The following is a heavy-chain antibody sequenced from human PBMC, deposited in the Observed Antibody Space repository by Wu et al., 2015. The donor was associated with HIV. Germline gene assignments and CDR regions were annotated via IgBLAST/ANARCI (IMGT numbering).Heavy chain of an antibody. J-gene: IGHJ4*02. CDR3: AREYGGNSGLCY. V-gene: IGHV1-2*02. CDR1: GYTFTSYG. Sequence: QVQLVQSGAEVKKPGASVKVSCKASGYTFTSYGISWVRQAPGQGLEWMGWINPNSGGTNYAQKFQGRVTMTRDTSISTAYMELSRLRSDDTAVYYCAREYGGNSGLCYWGQGNAGHRLL. D-gene: IGHD4-23*01. CDR2: INPNSGGT.